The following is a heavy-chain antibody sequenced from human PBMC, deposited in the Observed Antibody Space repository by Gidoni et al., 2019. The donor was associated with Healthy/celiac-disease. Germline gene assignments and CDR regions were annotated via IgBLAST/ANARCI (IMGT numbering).Heavy chain of an antibody. CDR3: ARDPYCSSTSCPPGYYYYGMDV. Sequence: QVQLQESGPGLVKPSQTLPLTCTVPGRSLSSGIYYWSWIRQPAGKGLEWIGRIYTSGSTNYNPSLKSRVTISVDTSKNQFSLKLSSVTAADTAVYYCARDPYCSSTSCPPGYYYYGMDVWGQGTTVTVSS. CDR1: GRSLSSGIYY. V-gene: IGHV4-61*02. J-gene: IGHJ6*02. D-gene: IGHD2-2*01. CDR2: IYTSGST.